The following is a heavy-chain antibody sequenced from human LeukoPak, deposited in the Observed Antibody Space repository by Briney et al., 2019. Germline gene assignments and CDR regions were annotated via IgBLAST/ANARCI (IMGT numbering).Heavy chain of an antibody. J-gene: IGHJ4*02. V-gene: IGHV3-66*01. CDR3: ARGGYYYDSSGYLPTDYFDY. CDR2: ISGGGSI. CDR1: GFTVTNNY. D-gene: IGHD3-22*01. Sequence: GGSLRLSCAASGFTVTNNYMSWVRQAPGKGLEWVSIISGGGSIYYADSVKGRFTISRDNSKNTVFLRMNSLRAEDTAVYYCARGGYYYDSSGYLPTDYFDYWGQGTLVTVSS.